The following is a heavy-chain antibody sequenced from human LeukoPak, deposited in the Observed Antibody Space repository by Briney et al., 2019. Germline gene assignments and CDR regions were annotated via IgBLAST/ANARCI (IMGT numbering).Heavy chain of an antibody. CDR2: INSVGTST. J-gene: IGHJ4*02. Sequence: GGSLRLSCAASGFTFSSNWMHWVRQAPGKGLVWVSRINSVGTSTTYADSVKGRFTISRDNAKNTLYLQMNSLRAEDTAVYYCARDYEQWRYFDNWGQGTLVTVSS. V-gene: IGHV3-74*01. D-gene: IGHD6-19*01. CDR3: ARDYEQWRYFDN. CDR1: GFTFSSNW.